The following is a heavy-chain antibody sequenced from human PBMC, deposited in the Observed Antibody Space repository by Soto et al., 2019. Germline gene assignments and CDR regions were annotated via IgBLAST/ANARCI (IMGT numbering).Heavy chain of an antibody. D-gene: IGHD2-2*03. CDR3: ASGWMAAFDT. CDR1: GDSIKTHY. Sequence: LSLTCNVTGDSIKTHYWSWIRQPPGKGLEWIGYIYYSGSTLYNPSLKRRVTISVDTAKNQFSLRLNSLTAADTAVYYCASGWMAAFDTWGQGTLVTGS. CDR2: IYYSGST. V-gene: IGHV4-59*11. J-gene: IGHJ5*02.